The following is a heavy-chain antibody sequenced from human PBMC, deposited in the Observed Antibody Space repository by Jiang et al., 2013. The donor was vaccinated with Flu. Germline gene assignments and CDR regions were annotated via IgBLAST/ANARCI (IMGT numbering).Heavy chain of an antibody. J-gene: IGHJ6*04. V-gene: IGHV1-69*01. D-gene: IGHD5-18*01. Sequence: RQAPRTRALSGWEGVIPIYGTANYAEKLQGRVTITADASTNTGYMELRSLRSEDTAVYYCARGNNYGMGYYYYAMDIWGNGTTVTVSS. CDR2: VIPIYGTA. CDR3: ARGNNYGMGYYYYAMDI.